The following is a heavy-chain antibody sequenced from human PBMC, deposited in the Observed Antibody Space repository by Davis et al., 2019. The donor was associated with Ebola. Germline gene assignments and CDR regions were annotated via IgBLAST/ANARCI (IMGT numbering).Heavy chain of an antibody. CDR1: GFTFSGSA. CDR3: TSPIAAAGPAYYYYYMDV. J-gene: IGHJ6*03. CDR2: IRSKANSYAT. D-gene: IGHD6-13*01. Sequence: GESPKISCAASGFTFSGSAMHWVRQASGKGLEWVGRIRSKANSYATAYAASVKGRFTISRDDSKNTAYLQMNSLKTEDTAVYYCTSPIAAAGPAYYYYYMDVWGKGTTVTVSS. V-gene: IGHV3-73*01.